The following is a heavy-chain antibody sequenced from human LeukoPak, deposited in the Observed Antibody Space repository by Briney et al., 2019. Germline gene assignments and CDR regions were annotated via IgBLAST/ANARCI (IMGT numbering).Heavy chain of an antibody. CDR1: GYTFSRYG. J-gene: IGHJ4*02. CDR3: AKAPDSSGYYNYFDY. D-gene: IGHD3-22*01. V-gene: IGHV3-30*18. Sequence: GRSLRLSCAASGYTFSRYGMHWVRQAPGRGLEWVAVISYYGSNKYYADSVKGRFTISRDNSKKTLYLQMNSLRAEDTAVYYCAKAPDSSGYYNYFDYWGQGTLVTVSS. CDR2: ISYYGSNK.